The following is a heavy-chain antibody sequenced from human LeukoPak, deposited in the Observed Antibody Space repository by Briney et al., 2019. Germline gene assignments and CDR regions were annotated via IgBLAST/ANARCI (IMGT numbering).Heavy chain of an antibody. D-gene: IGHD4-11*01. CDR1: GFTFSSYE. Sequence: QPGGSLRLSCAASGFTFSSYEMNWVRQAPGKGLEWVSFITSSGNTMYYADSVEGRFTISRDNAKNSLYLQMNSLRADDTAVYYCARLRSKYWFDPWGQGTLVTVSS. V-gene: IGHV3-48*03. CDR3: ARLRSKYWFDP. CDR2: ITSSGNTM. J-gene: IGHJ5*02.